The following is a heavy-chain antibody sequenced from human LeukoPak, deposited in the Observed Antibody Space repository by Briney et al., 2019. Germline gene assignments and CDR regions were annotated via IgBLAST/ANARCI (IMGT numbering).Heavy chain of an antibody. Sequence: GGSLRLSCAASGFTFSNYAMSWVRQAPGRGLEWVSAITGSGGSTYYADSVKGRFTISRDNSKNTLFLQMNSLRAEDTAVYYCAKDRFCSAGNCYSRPTVITRFDYWGQGTLVTVSS. CDR2: ITGSGGST. J-gene: IGHJ4*02. V-gene: IGHV3-23*01. CDR3: AKDRFCSAGNCYSRPTVITRFDY. D-gene: IGHD2-15*01. CDR1: GFTFSNYA.